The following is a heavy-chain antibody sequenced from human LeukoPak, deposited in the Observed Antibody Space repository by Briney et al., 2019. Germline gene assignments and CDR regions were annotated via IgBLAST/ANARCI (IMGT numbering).Heavy chain of an antibody. CDR3: ARVPNTAMVPMTYYYYGMDV. J-gene: IGHJ6*02. V-gene: IGHV1-46*01. CDR1: GYTFTSYY. CDR2: INPSGGST. D-gene: IGHD5-18*01. Sequence: ASVKVSCKASGYTFTSYYMHWVRQAPGQGLEWMGIINPSGGSTSYAQKFQGRVTMTRDTSTSTVYMELSSLRSEDTAVYYCARVPNTAMVPMTYYYYGMDVWDQGTTVTVSS.